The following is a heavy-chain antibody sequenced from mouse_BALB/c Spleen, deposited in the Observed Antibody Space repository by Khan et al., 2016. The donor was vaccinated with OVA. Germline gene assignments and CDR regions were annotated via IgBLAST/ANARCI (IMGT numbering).Heavy chain of an antibody. D-gene: IGHD1-1*02. J-gene: IGHJ4*01. Sequence: QVQLKQSGPGLVAPSQSLSITCTVSGFSLTDYGVSWIRQPPGKGLEWLGLIWGGGTTYYNSVLKSRLSISKHNSKSQVFIKMDSLETDDTGMYYCVQLLWSHYYALDYLGQGTSVTVSS. CDR3: VQLLWSHYYALDY. CDR2: IWGGGTT. CDR1: GFSLTDYG. V-gene: IGHV2-6-5*01.